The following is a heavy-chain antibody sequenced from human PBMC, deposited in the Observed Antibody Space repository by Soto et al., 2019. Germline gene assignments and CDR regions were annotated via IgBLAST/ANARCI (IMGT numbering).Heavy chain of an antibody. CDR3: ARTNGDHAVDY. Sequence: PVGSLRLSCAASGFTFSSYDMHWVRQATGKGLEWVSAIGTAGDTYYPGSVKGRFTISRENAKNSLYLQMNSLRAGDTAVYYCARTNGDHAVDYWGQGTLVTVSS. J-gene: IGHJ4*02. CDR2: IGTAGDT. V-gene: IGHV3-13*01. CDR1: GFTFSSYD. D-gene: IGHD1-1*01.